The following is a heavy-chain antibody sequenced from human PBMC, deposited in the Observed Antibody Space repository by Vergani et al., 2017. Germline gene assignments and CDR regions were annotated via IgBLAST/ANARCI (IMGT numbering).Heavy chain of an antibody. Sequence: EVQLVESGGGLVKPGGSLRLSCAASGFTFSNAWMSWVRQAPGKGLEWVGRIKSKTDGVTTDYAAPVKGRFTISRDDSKNTLYLQMNSLKTEDTAVYYCTTEDLYGDNAFGYFDYWGQGTLVTVSS. J-gene: IGHJ4*02. V-gene: IGHV3-15*01. D-gene: IGHD4-17*01. CDR3: TTEDLYGDNAFGYFDY. CDR2: IKSKTDGVTT. CDR1: GFTFSNAW.